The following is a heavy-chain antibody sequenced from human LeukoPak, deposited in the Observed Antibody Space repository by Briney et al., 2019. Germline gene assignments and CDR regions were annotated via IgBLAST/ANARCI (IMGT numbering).Heavy chain of an antibody. CDR1: GFTFSNYW. CDR2: ISYDGSNK. V-gene: IGHV3-30-3*01. D-gene: IGHD2-2*01. CDR3: ARDRNLAQGDHIVVVPAAHYYYYGMDV. J-gene: IGHJ6*02. Sequence: SGGSLRLSCAASGFTFSNYWMSWVRQAPGKGLEWGAVISYDGSNKYYADSVKGRFTISRDNSKNTLYLQMNSLRAEDTAVYYCARDRNLAQGDHIVVVPAAHYYYYGMDVWGQGTTVTVSS.